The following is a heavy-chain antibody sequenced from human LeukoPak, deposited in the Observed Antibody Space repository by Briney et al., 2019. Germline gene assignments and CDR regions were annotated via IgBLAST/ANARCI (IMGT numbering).Heavy chain of an antibody. CDR2: INPNSGGT. CDR1: GYTFTGYY. V-gene: IGHV1-2*02. CDR3: ARDRGDSSGYYRETLFDY. Sequence: ASVKVSCKASGYTFTGYYMHWVRQAPGQGLEWMGWINPNSGGTNYAQKFQGRVTMTRDTSISTAYMELSRLRSDDTAVYYCARDRGDSSGYYRETLFDYWGQGTLVTVSS. D-gene: IGHD3-22*01. J-gene: IGHJ4*02.